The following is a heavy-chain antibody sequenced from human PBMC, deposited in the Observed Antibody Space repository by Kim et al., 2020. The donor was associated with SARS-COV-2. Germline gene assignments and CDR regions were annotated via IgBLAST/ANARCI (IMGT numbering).Heavy chain of an antibody. Sequence: PSLKSRVTISVDTSKNQFSLKLSSVTAADTAVYYCARLIDIVVVPAYKDYWGQGTLVTVSS. D-gene: IGHD2-2*01. J-gene: IGHJ4*02. V-gene: IGHV4-39*01. CDR3: ARLIDIVVVPAYKDY.